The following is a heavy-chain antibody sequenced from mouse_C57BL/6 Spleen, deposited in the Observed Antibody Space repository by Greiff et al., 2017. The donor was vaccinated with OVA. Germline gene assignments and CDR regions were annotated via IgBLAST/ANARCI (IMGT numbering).Heavy chain of an antibody. Sequence: QVQLKESGAELVKPGASVKISCKASGYAFSSYWMNWVKQRPGKGLEWIGQIYPGDGDTNYNGKFKGKATLTADKSSSTAYMQLSSLTSEDSAVYVCAVGGYYGNYVGVDYWGQGTSVTVSS. V-gene: IGHV1-80*01. CDR1: GYAFSSYW. CDR3: AVGGYYGNYVGVDY. D-gene: IGHD2-1*01. CDR2: IYPGDGDT. J-gene: IGHJ4*01.